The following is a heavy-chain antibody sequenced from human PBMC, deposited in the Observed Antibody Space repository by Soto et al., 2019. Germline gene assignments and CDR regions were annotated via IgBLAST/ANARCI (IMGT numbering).Heavy chain of an antibody. J-gene: IGHJ4*02. V-gene: IGHV3-9*01. CDR3: AKDSQGYYGSGSYLNY. Sequence: SLRLSCAASGFTFDDYAMRWVRQAPGKGLEWVSGISWNSGSIGYADSVKGRFTISRDNAKNSLYLQMNSLRAEDTALYYCAKDSQGYYGSGSYLNYWGQGTLVTVSS. CDR2: ISWNSGSI. CDR1: GFTFDDYA. D-gene: IGHD3-10*01.